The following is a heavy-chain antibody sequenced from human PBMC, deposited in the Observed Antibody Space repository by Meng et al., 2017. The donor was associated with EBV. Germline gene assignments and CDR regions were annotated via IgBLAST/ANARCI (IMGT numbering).Heavy chain of an antibody. D-gene: IGHD1/OR15-1a*01. J-gene: IGHJ4*02. Sequence: RRVESGAEVKTPGASVKRSFKASGYTLTSYYLHWVRQAPGQGLEWMGIIIPAGGNTNYAQKFRGRFTMTRDTSTSTVYMDLSILTSEDTAVYYCVRELVGGTFDYWGQGTLVTVSS. CDR3: VRELVGGTFDY. CDR1: GYTLTSYY. V-gene: IGHV1-46*01. CDR2: IIPAGGNT.